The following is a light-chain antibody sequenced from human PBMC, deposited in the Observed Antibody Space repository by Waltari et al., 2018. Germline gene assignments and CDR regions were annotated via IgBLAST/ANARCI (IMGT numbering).Light chain of an antibody. J-gene: IGLJ2*01. CDR3: QVWDSYSDQSVV. CDR1: NIGSKS. V-gene: IGLV3-21*03. CDR2: DDS. Sequence: SYVLTQPPSVSVAPGRTARITCGGNNIGSKSVHWYQQKPGQAPLVVVHDDSDRPSGIPERFSGSNSGNTATLTISRVEDGDEADYYCQVWDSYSDQSVVFGGGTKLTVL.